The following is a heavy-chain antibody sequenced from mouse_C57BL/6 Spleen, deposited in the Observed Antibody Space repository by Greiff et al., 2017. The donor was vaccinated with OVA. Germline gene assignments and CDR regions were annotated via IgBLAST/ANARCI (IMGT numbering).Heavy chain of an antibody. CDR1: GYAFSSSW. Sequence: VQVVESGPELVKPGASVKISCKASGYAFSSSWMNWVKQRPGKGLEWIGRIYPGDGDTNYNGKFKGKATLTADKSSSTAYMQLSSLTSEDSAVYFCARSGYDYDGAWFAYWGQGTLVTVSA. D-gene: IGHD2-4*01. CDR2: IYPGDGDT. V-gene: IGHV1-82*01. J-gene: IGHJ3*01. CDR3: ARSGYDYDGAWFAY.